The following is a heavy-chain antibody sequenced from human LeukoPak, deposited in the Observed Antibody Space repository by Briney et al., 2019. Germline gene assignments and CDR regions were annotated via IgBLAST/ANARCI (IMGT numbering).Heavy chain of an antibody. J-gene: IGHJ4*02. CDR2: ISGGGGST. D-gene: IGHD3-22*01. CDR3: AKSDYYDSSGQSNIYFEY. CDR1: GFTFSNYW. V-gene: IGHV3-23*01. Sequence: GGSLRLSCTASGFTFSNYWMHWVRQAPGKGLEWVSAISGGGGSTSYADSVKGRFTISRDNFKNTMYLQMNSLRAEDTAVYYCAKSDYYDSSGQSNIYFEYWGQGTLSPSPQ.